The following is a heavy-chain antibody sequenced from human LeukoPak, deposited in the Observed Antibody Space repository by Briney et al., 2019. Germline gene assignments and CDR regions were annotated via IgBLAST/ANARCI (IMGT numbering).Heavy chain of an antibody. CDR2: IYYSGST. CDR3: ARVQRGDPAFDY. V-gene: IGHV4-59*01. Sequence: SETLSLTCTVSGGSISSYYWSRIRQPPGKGLEWIGYIYYSGSTNYNPSLKSRVTISVDTSKNQFSLKLSSVTAADTAVYYCARVQRGDPAFDYWGQGTLVTVSS. CDR1: GGSISSYY. J-gene: IGHJ4*02. D-gene: IGHD4-17*01.